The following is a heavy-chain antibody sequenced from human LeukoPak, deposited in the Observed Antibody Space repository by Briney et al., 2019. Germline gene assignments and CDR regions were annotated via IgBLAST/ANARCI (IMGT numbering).Heavy chain of an antibody. Sequence: GGSLRLSCAASGFTFSDYYMTWIRQAPGKGLEWVSYISSSGSTIYYTDSVKGRFTISRDNAKNSLYLQMNGLRAEDTAVFYCARGLATIPFDYWGQGTLVTVSS. CDR1: GFTFSDYY. V-gene: IGHV3-11*04. CDR3: ARGLATIPFDY. CDR2: ISSSGSTI. J-gene: IGHJ4*02. D-gene: IGHD5-24*01.